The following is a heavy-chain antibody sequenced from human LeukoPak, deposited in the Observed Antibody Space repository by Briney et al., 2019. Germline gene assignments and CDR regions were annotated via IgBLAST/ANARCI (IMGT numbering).Heavy chain of an antibody. D-gene: IGHD5-24*01. V-gene: IGHV3-48*03. CDR3: ARWGPRERRAGSNPFDY. CDR1: GFTFSSYE. CDR2: ISSSGVTM. Sequence: PGGSLRLSCAASGFTFSSYEMNWVRQAPGEGLEWLSYISSSGVTMYYADSVKGLFIISRDNAKKSLYLQMNSLRADDTAVYYCARWGPRERRAGSNPFDYWGQGTLVTVSS. J-gene: IGHJ4*02.